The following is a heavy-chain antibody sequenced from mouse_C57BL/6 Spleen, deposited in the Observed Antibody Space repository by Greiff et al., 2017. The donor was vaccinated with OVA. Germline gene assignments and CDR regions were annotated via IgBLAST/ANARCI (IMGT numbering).Heavy chain of an antibody. V-gene: IGHV1-53*01. J-gene: IGHJ2*01. CDR3: ARMGTTVVLPFDY. CDR1: GYTFTSYW. CDR2: INPSNGGT. D-gene: IGHD1-1*01. Sequence: VQLQQPGTELVKPGASVKLSCKASGYTFTSYWMHWVKQRPGQGLEWIGNINPSNGGTNYNEKFKSKATLTVDKSSSTAYMQLSSLTSEDSAVYYCARMGTTVVLPFDYWGQGTTLTVSS.